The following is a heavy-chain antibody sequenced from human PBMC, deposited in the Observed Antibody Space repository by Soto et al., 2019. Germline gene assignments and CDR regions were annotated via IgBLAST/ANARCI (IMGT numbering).Heavy chain of an antibody. CDR1: GGTFNNYP. CDR3: ARGRGYSGDDHYYCFDMDV. V-gene: IGHV1-69*01. CDR2: SIPIFGTA. J-gene: IGHJ6*02. D-gene: IGHD5-12*01. Sequence: QVQLVQSGAEVKKPGSSVKVSCKASGGTFNNYPITWVRQAPGEGLEWMGGSIPIFGTANYAQKFQGRVTISVDEATSTAYMELRSLRSEDTAVYYCARGRGYSGDDHYYCFDMDVWGQGTTVTVSS.